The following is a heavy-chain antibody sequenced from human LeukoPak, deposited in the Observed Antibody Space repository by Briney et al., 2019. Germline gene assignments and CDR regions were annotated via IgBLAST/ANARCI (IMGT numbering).Heavy chain of an antibody. CDR2: INHSGST. Sequence: SETLSLTCAVYGGSFSGYYWSWIRQPPGKGLEWIGEINHSGSTNYNPSLKSRVTISVDTSKNQFSLKLSSVTAADTAVYYRARRGQGRPDYWGQGTLVTVSS. V-gene: IGHV4-34*01. CDR1: GGSFSGYY. J-gene: IGHJ4*02. CDR3: ARRGQGRPDY.